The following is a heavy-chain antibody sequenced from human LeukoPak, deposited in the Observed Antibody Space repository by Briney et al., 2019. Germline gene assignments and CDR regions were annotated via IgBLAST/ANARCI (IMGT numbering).Heavy chain of an antibody. V-gene: IGHV1-18*01. CDR1: GYTFTSYG. Sequence: ASVKVSCKASGYTFTSYGISWVRQAPGQGPEWMGWISAYNGNTYYAQKLQGRVTMTTDTSTSTAYMELRSLRSDDTAVYYCARLSSSSWYGYYFDYWGQGTLVTVSS. CDR3: ARLSSSSWYGYYFDY. J-gene: IGHJ4*02. CDR2: ISAYNGNT. D-gene: IGHD6-13*01.